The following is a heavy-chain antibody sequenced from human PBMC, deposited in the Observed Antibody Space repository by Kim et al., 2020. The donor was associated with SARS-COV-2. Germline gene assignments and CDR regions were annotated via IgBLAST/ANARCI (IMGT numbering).Heavy chain of an antibody. CDR2: ISSSSSYI. J-gene: IGHJ4*02. Sequence: GSLRLSCAASGFTFSDYYMSWIRQAPGKGLEWVSYISSSSSYINYADSVKGRFTISRDNAKNSLYLQMNSLRAEDTAVYYCATGAFGYSYGYGFDYWGQGTLVTVSS. D-gene: IGHD5-18*01. CDR3: ATGAFGYSYGYGFDY. CDR1: GFTFSDYY. V-gene: IGHV3-11*03.